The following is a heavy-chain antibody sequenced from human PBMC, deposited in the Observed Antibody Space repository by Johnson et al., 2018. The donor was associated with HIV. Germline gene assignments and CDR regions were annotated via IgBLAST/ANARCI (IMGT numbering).Heavy chain of an antibody. V-gene: IGHV3-20*04. CDR2: INWNGGRT. CDR1: GFTFDDHG. D-gene: IGHD5-18*01. CDR3: LRCVGVYGYDECDAFDI. Sequence: VQLVESGGGVVRPGGSLRLSCAASGFTFDDHGMSWVRQGSGKGLEWVSGINWNGGRTGYADSVKGRFTISRDNAKKSLYLQMNSLRAVDTALYSCLRCVGVYGYDECDAFDIWGQGTMVTISS. J-gene: IGHJ3*02.